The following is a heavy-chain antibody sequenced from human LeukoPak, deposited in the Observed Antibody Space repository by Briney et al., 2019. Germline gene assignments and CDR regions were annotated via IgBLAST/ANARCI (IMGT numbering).Heavy chain of an antibody. Sequence: SETLSLTCTVSGGSLISSINYWGWIRQPPGKGLEWIGSIYYSGSAYYNPSLKSRVTISVDTSKSQFSLKLSSVTAADTAVYFCARARTTLRWGASYYFDYWGQGTLVTVSS. D-gene: IGHD4-17*01. CDR3: ARARTTLRWGASYYFDY. V-gene: IGHV4-39*07. J-gene: IGHJ4*02. CDR1: GGSLISSINY. CDR2: IYYSGSA.